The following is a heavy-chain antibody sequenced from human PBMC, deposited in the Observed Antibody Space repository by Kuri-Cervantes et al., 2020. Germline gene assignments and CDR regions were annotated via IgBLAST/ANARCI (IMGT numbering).Heavy chain of an antibody. CDR1: GFTFSSYG. V-gene: IGHV3-33*01. Sequence: GESLKISCAASGFTFSSYGMHWVRQAPGKGLEWVAVIWYDGSNKYYADSVKGRFTISRDNSKNTLYLQMNSLRAGDTAVYYCARGVVGDYAFDYWGQGTLVTVSS. CDR2: IWYDGSNK. J-gene: IGHJ4*02. D-gene: IGHD4-17*01. CDR3: ARGVVGDYAFDY.